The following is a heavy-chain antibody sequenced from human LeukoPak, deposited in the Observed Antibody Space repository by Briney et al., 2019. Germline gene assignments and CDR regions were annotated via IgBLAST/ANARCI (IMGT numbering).Heavy chain of an antibody. CDR3: TKAVGGGRDAYDV. Sequence: GGSLRLSCVASGFSFSRHAMNWVRQAPGKAPEWVSSIFVSGAPSYYADSVKGRFTISRDNSGNTFYLQMENLRAEDSATYYCTKAVGGGRDAYDVWGLGTRVIVSS. CDR2: IFVSGAPS. CDR1: GFSFSRHA. V-gene: IGHV3-23*05. J-gene: IGHJ3*01. D-gene: IGHD3-16*01.